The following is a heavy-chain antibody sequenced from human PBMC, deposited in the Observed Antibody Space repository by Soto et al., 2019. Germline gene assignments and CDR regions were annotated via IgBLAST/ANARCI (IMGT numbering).Heavy chain of an antibody. CDR1: GFSLSTSGVG. V-gene: IGHV2-5*02. J-gene: IGHJ6*02. CDR2: IYWDDDK. Sequence: QITLKESGLTLVKPTQTLTLTCTFSGFSLSTSGVGVGWIRQPPGKALEWLALIYWDDDKRYSPSLKSRLTIPKDTSKNQVVLTMTNMDPVDTATYYCAHTPYDYYGMDVWGQGTTVTVSS. CDR3: AHTPYDYYGMDV.